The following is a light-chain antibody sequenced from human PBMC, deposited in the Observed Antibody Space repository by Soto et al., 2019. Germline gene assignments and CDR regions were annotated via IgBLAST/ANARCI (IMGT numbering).Light chain of an antibody. V-gene: IGLV4-69*01. CDR3: QTWGTGSAIVV. J-gene: IGLJ7*01. Sequence: QSVLTQSPSASASLGASVKLTCTLSSGHSNYAIAWHQQQPEKGPRYLMKVNSGGSHIKGDGIPDRFSGFSSGAERYLFISSLQSEDEADYYCQTWGTGSAIVVFGGGTQLTVL. CDR1: SGHSNYA. CDR2: VNSGGSH.